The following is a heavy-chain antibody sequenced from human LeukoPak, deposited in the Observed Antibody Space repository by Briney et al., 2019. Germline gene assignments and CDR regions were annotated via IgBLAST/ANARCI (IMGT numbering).Heavy chain of an antibody. Sequence: AGGSLRLSCAASGFTISSYSMNWVRQAPGKGLEWVSSISSSSSYIYYADSVKGRFTISRDNAKNSLYLQMNSLRAEDTAVYYCARDPYSSGWAYYFDYWGQGTLVTVSS. CDR1: GFTISSYS. V-gene: IGHV3-21*01. D-gene: IGHD6-19*01. CDR3: ARDPYSSGWAYYFDY. CDR2: ISSSSSYI. J-gene: IGHJ4*02.